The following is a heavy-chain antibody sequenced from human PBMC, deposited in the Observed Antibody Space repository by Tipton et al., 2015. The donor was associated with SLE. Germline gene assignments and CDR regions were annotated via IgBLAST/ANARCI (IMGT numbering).Heavy chain of an antibody. D-gene: IGHD5-12*01. V-gene: IGHV4-61*09. CDR1: GGSISSGSYY. J-gene: IGHJ4*02. Sequence: TLSLTCTVSGGSISSGSYYWSWNRQPAGKGLEWIGYIYTSGSTNYNPSLKSRVTISVDTSKNQFSLKLSSVTAADTAVYYCARGSGYDLWGQGTLVTVSS. CDR2: IYTSGST. CDR3: ARGSGYDL.